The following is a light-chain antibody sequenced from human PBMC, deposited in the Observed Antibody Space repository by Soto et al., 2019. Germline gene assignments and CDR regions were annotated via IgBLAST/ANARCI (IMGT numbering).Light chain of an antibody. CDR1: QSISDW. V-gene: IGKV1-5*01. CDR3: QQYNSSPLT. CDR2: DAS. J-gene: IGKJ4*01. Sequence: DIPMTQSPSTLSASVGDRVTITCRANQSISDWLAWYQQKPGKAPKLLIYDASNLESGVPSRFSGSGSGTEFTLTISSLQPDDFATYCCQQYNSSPLTFGGRTKMEIK.